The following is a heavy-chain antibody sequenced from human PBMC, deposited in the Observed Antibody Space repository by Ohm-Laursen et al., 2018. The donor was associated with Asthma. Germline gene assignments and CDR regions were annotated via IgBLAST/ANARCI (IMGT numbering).Heavy chain of an antibody. CDR3: AKDSKRDGGIVGLFDF. CDR2: ISYDGNNK. CDR1: GFTFSSYG. J-gene: IGHJ4*02. V-gene: IGHV3-30*18. Sequence: SLRLSCAASGFTFSSYGMHWVRQAPGKGLEWVAVISYDGNNKYYADSVKGRFTISRDNSKNTLYLQMNSLRAEDTAVYYCAKDSKRDGGIVGLFDFLGQGTLVIVSS. D-gene: IGHD3-16*02.